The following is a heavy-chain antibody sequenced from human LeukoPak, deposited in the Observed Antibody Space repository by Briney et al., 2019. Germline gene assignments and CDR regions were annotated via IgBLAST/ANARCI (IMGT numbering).Heavy chain of an antibody. CDR3: AREDSSGYPTGPPAS. V-gene: IGHV4-39*07. CDR1: GGSISSSSYY. D-gene: IGHD6-19*01. CDR2: IYYSGST. J-gene: IGHJ5*02. Sequence: PSETLSLTCTVSGGSISSSSYYWGWIRQPPGKGLEWIGSIYYSGSTYYNPSLKSRVTISVDTSKNQFSLKLSSVTAADTAVYYCAREDSSGYPTGPPASWGQGTLVTVSS.